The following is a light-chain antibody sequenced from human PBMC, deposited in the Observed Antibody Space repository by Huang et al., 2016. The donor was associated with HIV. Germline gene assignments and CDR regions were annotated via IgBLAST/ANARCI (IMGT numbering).Light chain of an antibody. CDR2: AAS. J-gene: IGKJ5*01. CDR1: QTISNY. CDR3: QQSHSNPIT. Sequence: DIQMTQSPSSLSASVGDRVTITCRASQTISNYLNWYQQRPGRAPKLLSYAASTLQTGVPTRFRGSGSGTDFTLTISSLQPEDFAAYYCQQSHSNPITFGQGTRLEIK. V-gene: IGKV1-39*01.